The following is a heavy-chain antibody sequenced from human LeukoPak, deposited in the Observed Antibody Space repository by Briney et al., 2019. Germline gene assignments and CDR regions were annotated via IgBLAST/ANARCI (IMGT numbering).Heavy chain of an antibody. CDR3: SRNGLVDFDY. Sequence: GGSLRLSCTTSGFAFDDFAVSWVRQPAGKGLEWVGFIRRRAYGGAAEYAASVKGRFIISRDDSKGIAYLQMNSLKTEDTAVYYCSRNGLVDFDYWGQGSRVIVSP. CDR2: IRRRAYGGAA. CDR1: GFAFDDFA. V-gene: IGHV3-49*04. J-gene: IGHJ4*02.